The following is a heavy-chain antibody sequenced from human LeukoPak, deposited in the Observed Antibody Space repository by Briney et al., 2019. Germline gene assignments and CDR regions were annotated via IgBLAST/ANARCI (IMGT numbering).Heavy chain of an antibody. V-gene: IGHV4-4*07. D-gene: IGHD4-23*01. J-gene: IGHJ4*02. CDR1: GGSISSYY. CDR2: IYTSGST. CDR3: ARSGGGNSWVFDY. Sequence: SETLSLTCTVSGGSISSYYWSWIRQPAGKGLEWIGRIYTSGSTNYNPSLKSRVTMSVDTSTNQFSLKLTSVTAPDTPVYYCARSGGGNSWVFDYWGQGTLVTVSS.